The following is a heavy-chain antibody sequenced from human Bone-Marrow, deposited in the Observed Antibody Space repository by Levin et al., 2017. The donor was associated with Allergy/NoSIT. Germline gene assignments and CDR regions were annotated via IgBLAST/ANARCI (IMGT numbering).Heavy chain of an antibody. CDR1: GFTFSSYG. CDR2: IWYDGSNK. D-gene: IGHD1-1*01. CDR3: ARAFRAVLDAFDI. Sequence: LSLTCAASGFTFSSYGMHWVRQAPGKGLEWVAVIWYDGSNKYYADSVKGRFTISRDNSKNTLYLQMNSLRAEDTAVYYCARAFRAVLDAFDIWGQGTMVTVSS. V-gene: IGHV3-33*01. J-gene: IGHJ3*02.